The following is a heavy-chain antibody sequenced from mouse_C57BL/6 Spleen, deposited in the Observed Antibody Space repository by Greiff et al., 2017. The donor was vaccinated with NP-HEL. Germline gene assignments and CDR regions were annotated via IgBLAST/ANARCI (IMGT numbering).Heavy chain of an antibody. Sequence: VMLVESGPGLVQPSQSLSITCTVSGFSLTSYGVHWVRQSPGKGLEWLGVIWSGGSTDYNAAFISRLSISKDNSKSQVFFKMNSLQADDTAIYYCARLLRRYAMDYWGQGTSVTVSS. CDR3: ARLLRRYAMDY. D-gene: IGHD1-1*01. J-gene: IGHJ4*01. CDR2: IWSGGST. CDR1: GFSLTSYG. V-gene: IGHV2-2*01.